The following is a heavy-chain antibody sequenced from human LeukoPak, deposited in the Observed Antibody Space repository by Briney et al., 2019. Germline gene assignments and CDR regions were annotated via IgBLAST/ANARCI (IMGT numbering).Heavy chain of an antibody. V-gene: IGHV4-30-2*01. Sequence: SETLSLICTVSGGSITSGGYYWSWIRQPPGKGLEWIGYIYHGGISDYNPSLKSRVTVSIDRSKNQFSLNLSSVTAADSAVHYCARDGGSIAAPGGRFDAFEIWGQGTMVTVSS. CDR2: IYHGGIS. CDR1: GGSITSGGYY. J-gene: IGHJ3*02. CDR3: ARDGGSIAAPGGRFDAFEI. D-gene: IGHD6-13*01.